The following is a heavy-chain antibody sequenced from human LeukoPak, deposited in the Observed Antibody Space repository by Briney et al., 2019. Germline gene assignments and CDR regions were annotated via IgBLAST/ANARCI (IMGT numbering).Heavy chain of an antibody. CDR3: ASLRPRWHHIDY. CDR2: INSDGSST. CDR1: GFTFSSYW. Sequence: GGSLRLSCAASGFTFSSYWMHWVRQAPGKGLVWVSRINSDGSSTSYADSVKGRFTISRDNAKNSLYLQMNSLRAEDTAVYYCASLRPRWHHIDYWGQGTLVTVSS. D-gene: IGHD5-24*01. J-gene: IGHJ4*02. V-gene: IGHV3-74*01.